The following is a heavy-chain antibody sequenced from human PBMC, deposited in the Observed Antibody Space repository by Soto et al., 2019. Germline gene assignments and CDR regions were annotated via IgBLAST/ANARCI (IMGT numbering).Heavy chain of an antibody. CDR1: GGSFSGYY. CDR2: INHSGST. Sequence: QVQLQQWGAGLLKPSETLSLTCAVYGGSFSGYYWSWIRQPPGKGLEWIGEINHSGSTNYNPTLKLRVTRAVDTSKSQFSLKLSSVAAADAAVYYWARGRGDFWCQGTLVTVSS. J-gene: IGHJ4*02. CDR3: ARGRGDF. V-gene: IGHV4-34*01.